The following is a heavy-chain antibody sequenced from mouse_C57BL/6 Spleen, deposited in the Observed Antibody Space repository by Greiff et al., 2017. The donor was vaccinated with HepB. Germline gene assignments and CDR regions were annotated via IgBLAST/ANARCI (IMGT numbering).Heavy chain of an antibody. CDR2: ISDGGSYT. V-gene: IGHV5-4*01. CDR3: ARDGTGTFAY. Sequence: EVMLVESGGGLVKPGGSLKLSCAASGFTFSSYAMSWVRQTPEKRLEWVATISDGGSYTYYPDNVKGRFTISRDNAKNNLYLQRSHMKSEDTAMYYCARDGTGTFAYWGQGTLVTVSA. D-gene: IGHD4-1*01. CDR1: GFTFSSYA. J-gene: IGHJ3*01.